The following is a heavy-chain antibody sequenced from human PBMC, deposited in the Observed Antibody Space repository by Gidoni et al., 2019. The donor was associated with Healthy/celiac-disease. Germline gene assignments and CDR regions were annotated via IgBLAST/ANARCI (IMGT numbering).Heavy chain of an antibody. CDR2: ISGSGGST. J-gene: IGHJ4*02. D-gene: IGHD1-1*01. CDR3: AKGRLERRGEFDY. Sequence: EVQLVASGGGLVPPGGSLRLSCAASGFPFSRYAMSWVRQAPGTGLEWVSAISGSGGSTYYADSVKGRFTISRDNSKNTLYLQMNSLRAEDTAVYYCAKGRLERRGEFDYWGQGTLVTVSS. CDR1: GFPFSRYA. V-gene: IGHV3-23*04.